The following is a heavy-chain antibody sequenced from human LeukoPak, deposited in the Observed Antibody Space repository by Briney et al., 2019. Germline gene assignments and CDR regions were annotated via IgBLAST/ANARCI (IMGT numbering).Heavy chain of an antibody. V-gene: IGHV4-59*01. J-gene: IGHJ4*02. CDR3: ARGVLRFLEWLPTAYFDY. CDR1: GGSISSYY. CDR2: IYYSGST. D-gene: IGHD3-3*01. Sequence: SETLSLTCTVSGGSISSYYWSWIRQPPEKGLEWIGYIYYSGSTNYNPSLKSRVTISVDTSKNQFSLKLSSVTAADTAVYYCARGVLRFLEWLPTAYFDYWGQGTLVTVSS.